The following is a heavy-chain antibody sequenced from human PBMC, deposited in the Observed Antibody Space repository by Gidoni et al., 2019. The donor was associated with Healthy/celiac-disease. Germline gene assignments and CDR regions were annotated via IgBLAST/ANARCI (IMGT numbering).Heavy chain of an antibody. J-gene: IGHJ6*02. CDR1: GGSISRGDYS. CDR2: IYYSGST. Sequence: QVQLQESGPGLVKPSQTLSLTCPFSGGSISRGDYSWCWIRQPPGKGLGWIGYIYYSGSTLYNPSLKSRVTISVDTSKNQFSLKLSSVTAADTAVYYCARDLDRVEFGGMVRGATYGMDVWGQGTTVTVSS. D-gene: IGHD3-10*01. V-gene: IGHV4-30-4*01. CDR3: ARDLDRVEFGGMVRGATYGMDV.